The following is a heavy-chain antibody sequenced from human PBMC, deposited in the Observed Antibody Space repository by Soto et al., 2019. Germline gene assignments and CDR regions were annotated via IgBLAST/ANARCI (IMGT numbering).Heavy chain of an antibody. D-gene: IGHD3-9*01. V-gene: IGHV2-5*02. CDR2: IYWDDDK. Sequence: QITLKESGPTLVKPTQTLTLTCTFSGFSLSTSGVGVGWIRQPPGKALEWLALIYWDDDKRYSPSLKSRITITKDTSKNQVVLTMTNMDPVDTATYYCAHINRYFDWFYRRYYFDYWGQGTLVTVSS. CDR1: GFSLSTSGVG. J-gene: IGHJ4*02. CDR3: AHINRYFDWFYRRYYFDY.